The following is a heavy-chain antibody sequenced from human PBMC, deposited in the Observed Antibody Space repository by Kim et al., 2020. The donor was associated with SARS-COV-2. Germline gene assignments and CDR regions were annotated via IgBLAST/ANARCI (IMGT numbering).Heavy chain of an antibody. D-gene: IGHD2-21*02. CDR3: ARGTSVVTPTQLGHDGFDI. Sequence: SETLSLTCTVSGGSISSGGYYWSWIRQHPGQGLEWIGYIYYTGTTHYNPSLKSQVTILLDTSKNQFSLRLSSVTAADTAVYYCARGTSVVTPTQLGHDGFDIWGQGTKVTVSS. J-gene: IGHJ3*02. CDR2: IYYTGTT. V-gene: IGHV4-31*01. CDR1: GGSISSGGYY.